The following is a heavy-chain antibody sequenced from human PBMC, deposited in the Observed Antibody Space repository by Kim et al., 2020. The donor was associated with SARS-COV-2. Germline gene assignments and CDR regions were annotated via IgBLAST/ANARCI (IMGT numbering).Heavy chain of an antibody. D-gene: IGHD6-6*01. CDR1: GFTFSSYA. CDR3: ASYEYSSSSGYYGMDV. V-gene: IGHV3-30*04. Sequence: GGSLRLSCAASGFTFSSYAMHWVRQAPGKGLEWVAVISYDGSNKYYVDSVKGRFTISRDNSKNTLYLQMNSLRAEDTAVYYCASYEYSSSSGYYGMDVWGQGTTVTVSS. J-gene: IGHJ6*02. CDR2: ISYDGSNK.